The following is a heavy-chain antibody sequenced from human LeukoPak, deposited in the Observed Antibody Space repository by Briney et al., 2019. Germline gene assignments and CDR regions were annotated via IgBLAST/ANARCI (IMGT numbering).Heavy chain of an antibody. D-gene: IGHD1-7*01. CDR2: FSSGGSA. Sequence: SETLSLTCIVPVGSISSSSYYWAWIRQSPGKGLEWIGTFSSGGSAYYNPSLTSRVSISKDTSDNQFSLRLYSVTAADTAVYYCARKQTGTMYDVWGQGTQVTVSS. CDR3: ARKQTGTMYDV. V-gene: IGHV4-39*07. CDR1: VGSISSSSYY. J-gene: IGHJ4*02.